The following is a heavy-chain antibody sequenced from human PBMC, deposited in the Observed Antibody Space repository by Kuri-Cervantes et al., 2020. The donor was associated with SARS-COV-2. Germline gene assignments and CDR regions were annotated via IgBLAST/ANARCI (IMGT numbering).Heavy chain of an antibody. CDR1: GYTSTSYY. CDR2: INPTGGST. D-gene: IGHD2-2*01. J-gene: IGHJ4*02. CDR3: ARGVIVIVVVPAAPCPDFDI. Sequence: ASAKVSCKASGYTSTSYYMHWVRQAPGQGLEWMGIINPTGGSTSYAQKFQGRVTMTRDTSTSTVYMELSSLRSEDTAVYYCARGVIVIVVVPAAPCPDFDIWGQGTMVTVSS. V-gene: IGHV1-46*03.